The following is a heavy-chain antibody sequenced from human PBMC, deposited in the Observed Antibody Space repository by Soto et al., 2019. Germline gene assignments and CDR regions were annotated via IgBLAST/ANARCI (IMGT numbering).Heavy chain of an antibody. V-gene: IGHV1-69*02. CDR1: GGTFTDYT. CDR2: IIPVLDLT. J-gene: IGHJ2*01. D-gene: IGHD1-26*01. Sequence: QVQLVQSGAEVKKPGSSVKVSCKASGGTFTDYTITWLRQAPGQGLEWMGRIIPVLDLTNYAQKVQGRVTITADNSTPTSYMDLSGLTSEDTAVYYCAKKLGPSAFDLWGRGTLVTVSS. CDR3: AKKLGPSAFDL.